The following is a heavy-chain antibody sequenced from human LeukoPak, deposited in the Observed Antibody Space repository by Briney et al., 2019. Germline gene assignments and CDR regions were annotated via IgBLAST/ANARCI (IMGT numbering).Heavy chain of an antibody. J-gene: IGHJ6*02. V-gene: IGHV3-21*01. CDR3: ARDPGVAYFAMDV. Sequence: GGSLRLSCAASEFTFSTYSMNWVRQAPGKGLEWVSSISSSSSYIHYADSVKGRFTISRDNAKNSLYLQMNSLRAEDTAVYYCARDPGVAYFAMDVWGQGTTVTVSS. D-gene: IGHD5-12*01. CDR1: EFTFSTYS. CDR2: ISSSSSYI.